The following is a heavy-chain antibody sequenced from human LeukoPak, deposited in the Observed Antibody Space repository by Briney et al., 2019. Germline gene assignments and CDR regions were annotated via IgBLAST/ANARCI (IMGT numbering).Heavy chain of an antibody. V-gene: IGHV4-34*01. CDR1: GGSFSGYY. Sequence: SETLSLTCAVYGGSFSGYYWSWIRQPPGKGLEWIGEINHSGSTNYNPSLKSRVTISVDTSKNQFSLKLSSVTAADTAVYYCARGSGAIDYWGQGTLVTVSS. D-gene: IGHD3-10*01. J-gene: IGHJ4*02. CDR2: INHSGST. CDR3: ARGSGAIDY.